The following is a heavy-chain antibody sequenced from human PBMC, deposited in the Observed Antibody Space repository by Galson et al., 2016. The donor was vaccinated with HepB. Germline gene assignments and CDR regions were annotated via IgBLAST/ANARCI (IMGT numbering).Heavy chain of an antibody. D-gene: IGHD3-9*01. CDR1: GFTFSSYW. J-gene: IGHJ4*02. CDR3: ARGYPVPYDILTGPTYYFDY. CDR2: ISIDGSST. Sequence: SLRLSCAASGFTFSSYWMHWVRQAPEKGLMWVSRISIDGSSTTYADSVKGRFTISRDNAKHMLYLQMNSLRAADTAVYYCARGYPVPYDILTGPTYYFDYWGQGTLVTVSS. V-gene: IGHV3-74*01.